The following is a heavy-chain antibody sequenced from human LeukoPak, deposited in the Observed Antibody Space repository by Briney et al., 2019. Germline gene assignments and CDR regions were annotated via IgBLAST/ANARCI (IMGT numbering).Heavy chain of an antibody. J-gene: IGHJ4*02. CDR1: GFTFSSYT. Sequence: GGSLRLSCAASGFTFSSYTMHWIRQAPGKGLEWVSSISGSNSYIFYADSVKGRFTVSRDNAKDSLYLQMNSLRAEDMAVYYCARALTTLTYEGYWGQGTLVTVSS. D-gene: IGHD1-1*01. CDR2: ISGSNSYI. V-gene: IGHV3-21*01. CDR3: ARALTTLTYEGY.